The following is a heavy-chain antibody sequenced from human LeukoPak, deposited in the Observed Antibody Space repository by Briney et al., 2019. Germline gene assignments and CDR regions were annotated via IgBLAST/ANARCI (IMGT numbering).Heavy chain of an antibody. CDR2: ISHSGAT. J-gene: IGHJ4*02. CDR1: VGFVSRES. D-gene: IGHD2-2*01. Sequence: SETLSLTCTVSVGFVSRESWTWIRQFPDKRLEWIGYISHSGATYSKPSLESRVTISRDTPKNQFFLNLNAVTAADTAVYFCARVEAGIVAVPARQPRPPPPRYCDYWGQGILVTVSS. CDR3: ARVEAGIVAVPARQPRPPPPRYCDY. V-gene: IGHV4-59*02.